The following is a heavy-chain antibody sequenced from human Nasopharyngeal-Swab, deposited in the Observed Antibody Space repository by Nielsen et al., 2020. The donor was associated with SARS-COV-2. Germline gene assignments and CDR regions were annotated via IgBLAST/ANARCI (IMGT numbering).Heavy chain of an antibody. J-gene: IGHJ4*02. V-gene: IGHV3-30*18. CDR1: GFTFSNYG. CDR2: ISYDGSNK. D-gene: IGHD3-10*01. Sequence: GESLKISCVASGFTFSNYGMHWVRPAPGKGLEWVAIISYDGSNKYHADSVKGRFTISKDNSKNTLYLQMSSLRADDTAVYYCAKERFYSGSGKYPGDFDYWGQGTLVTVSS. CDR3: AKERFYSGSGKYPGDFDY.